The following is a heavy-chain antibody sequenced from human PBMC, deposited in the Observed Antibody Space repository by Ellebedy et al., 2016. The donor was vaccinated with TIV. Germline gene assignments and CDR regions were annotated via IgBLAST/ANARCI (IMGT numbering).Heavy chain of an antibody. CDR2: ISSSSSYI. D-gene: IGHD3-16*01. Sequence: GGSLRLSXAASGFTFSSYSMNWVRQAPGKGLEWVSSISSSSSYIYYADSVKGRFTISRDNAKNSLYLQMNSLRAEDTAVYYCARVGGDAFDIWGQGTMVTVSS. V-gene: IGHV3-21*01. CDR3: ARVGGDAFDI. CDR1: GFTFSSYS. J-gene: IGHJ3*02.